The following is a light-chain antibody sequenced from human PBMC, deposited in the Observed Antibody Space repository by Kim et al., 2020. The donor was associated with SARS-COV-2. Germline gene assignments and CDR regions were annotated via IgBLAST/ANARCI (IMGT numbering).Light chain of an antibody. J-gene: IGKJ4*01. CDR3: QHYGTSPLT. Sequence: PGERATVSCSASQSVSNNYLAWYQQKPGQPPRLLIYGASSRATGIPDRFSGSGSETDFILTISRLDPEDFAVYYCQHYGTSPLTFGGGTKVDIK. V-gene: IGKV3-20*01. CDR2: GAS. CDR1: QSVSNNY.